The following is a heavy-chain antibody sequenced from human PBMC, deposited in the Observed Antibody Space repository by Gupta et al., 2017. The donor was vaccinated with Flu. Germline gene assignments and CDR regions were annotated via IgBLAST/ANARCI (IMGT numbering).Heavy chain of an antibody. D-gene: IGHD3-9*01. CDR3: ARLPTGYPNWFDP. V-gene: IGHV4-39*01. Sequence: QLQLQESGPGLVKPSETLSLTCTVSGASISSSTYSWGWVRQSPGSGLEWIGTKPSSGSIFYNPSLWSRVTISVDTSKNQFSLNLSSLTVADTAVYYCARLPTGYPNWFDPWGQGTLVIVSS. CDR1: GASISSSTYS. J-gene: IGHJ5*02. CDR2: KPSSGSI.